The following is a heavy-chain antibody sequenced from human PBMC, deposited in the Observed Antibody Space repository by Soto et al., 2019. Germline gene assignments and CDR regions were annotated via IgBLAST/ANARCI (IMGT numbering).Heavy chain of an antibody. CDR3: ARCGDFDWLFPTTNYYYYMDV. Sequence: QVQLVESGGGLVKPGGSLRLSCAASGFTFSDYYMSWIRQAPGKGLEWVSYISSSGSTIYYADSVKGRFTISRDNAKNSLYLQMNSLRAEDTAVYYCARCGDFDWLFPTTNYYYYMDVWGKGTTVTVSS. CDR2: ISSSGSTI. J-gene: IGHJ6*03. V-gene: IGHV3-11*01. D-gene: IGHD3-9*01. CDR1: GFTFSDYY.